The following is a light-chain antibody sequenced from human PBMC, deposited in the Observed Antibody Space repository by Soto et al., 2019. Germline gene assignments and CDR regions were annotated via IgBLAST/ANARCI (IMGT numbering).Light chain of an antibody. CDR1: QSISSY. V-gene: IGKV1-39*01. CDR2: AAS. Sequence: DIQMTQSPSSLSASVGDRVTITCRASQSISSYLNWYQQKPGKAPKRLIYAASSLQSVVPSRFSGSGSGTDFTLTISSLQPEDFATYYCQQSYSTPPCTFGQGTKVEIK. CDR3: QQSYSTPPCT. J-gene: IGKJ1*01.